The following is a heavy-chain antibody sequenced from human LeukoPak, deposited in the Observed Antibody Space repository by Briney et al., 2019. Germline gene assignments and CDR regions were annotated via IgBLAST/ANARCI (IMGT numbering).Heavy chain of an antibody. CDR1: GFTFSTYG. J-gene: IGHJ4*02. Sequence: GGSLRLSCAASGFTFSTYGMHWVRQAPGKGLEWVAVISYDGDNKYFADSVKGRFTISRDNSKNTLYLQMNSLRAEDTAVYYCARGLKIAYCGGDCFAGYFDYWGQGTLVTVSS. V-gene: IGHV3-30*03. CDR2: ISYDGDNK. D-gene: IGHD2-21*02. CDR3: ARGLKIAYCGGDCFAGYFDY.